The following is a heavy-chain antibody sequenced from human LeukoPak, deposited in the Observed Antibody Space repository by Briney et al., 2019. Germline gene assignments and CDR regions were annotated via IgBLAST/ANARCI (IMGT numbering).Heavy chain of an antibody. J-gene: IGHJ3*02. Sequence: SETLSLTCSVSGDSISNYYWSWIRQSPGKGLEWIGYIYYSGSTNYNPSLKSRVSISVDTSKNQFSLKLSSVTAADTAMYYCARYRNEALFAFDIWGQGAMVTVSS. D-gene: IGHD1-14*01. CDR1: GDSISNYY. CDR2: IYYSGST. V-gene: IGHV4-59*01. CDR3: ARYRNEALFAFDI.